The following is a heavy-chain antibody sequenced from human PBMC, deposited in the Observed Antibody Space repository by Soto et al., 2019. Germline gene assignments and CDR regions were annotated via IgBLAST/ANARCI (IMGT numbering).Heavy chain of an antibody. Sequence: QVQLVESGGGLVKPGGSLRLSCAASGFTFSDYYMSWIRRAPGKGLEWVSFIDSSGSIIYYADSVKGRFIISRDNAKNSLYLQMNSLRAEDTAVYYCARDLGYYASSGYFDYWGQGTLVTVSS. CDR1: GFTFSDYY. CDR3: ARDLGYYASSGYFDY. J-gene: IGHJ4*02. CDR2: IDSSGSII. V-gene: IGHV3-11*01. D-gene: IGHD3-22*01.